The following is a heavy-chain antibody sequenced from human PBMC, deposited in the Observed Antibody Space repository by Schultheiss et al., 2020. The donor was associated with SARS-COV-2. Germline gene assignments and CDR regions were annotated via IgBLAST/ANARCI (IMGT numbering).Heavy chain of an antibody. J-gene: IGHJ4*02. CDR2: ISSSSSYI. D-gene: IGHD6-6*01. CDR3: VKTPYSSSYNFDY. V-gene: IGHV3-21*01. Sequence: GGSLRLSCAASGFTFSSYSMNWVRQAPGKGLEWVSSISSSSSYIYYADSVKGRFTISRDNAKNSLYLQMSSLRAEDTAVYYCVKTPYSSSYNFDYWGQGTLVTVSS. CDR1: GFTFSSYS.